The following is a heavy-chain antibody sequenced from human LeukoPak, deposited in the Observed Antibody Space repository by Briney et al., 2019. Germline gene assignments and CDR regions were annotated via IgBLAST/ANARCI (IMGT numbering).Heavy chain of an antibody. CDR1: GFTFSSYS. Sequence: PGGSLRLSCAASGFTFSSYSMNWVRQAPGKGLEWVSSISSSSSYTNYADSVKGRFTISRDNAKNSLYLQMNSLRAEDTAVYYCARGYDYGDLEIPLGYWGQGTLVTVSS. CDR3: ARGYDYGDLEIPLGY. V-gene: IGHV3-21*01. D-gene: IGHD4-17*01. CDR2: ISSSSSYT. J-gene: IGHJ4*02.